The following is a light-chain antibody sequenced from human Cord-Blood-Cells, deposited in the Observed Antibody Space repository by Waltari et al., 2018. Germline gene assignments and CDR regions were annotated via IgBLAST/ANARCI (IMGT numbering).Light chain of an antibody. CDR2: KVC. J-gene: IGKJ4*01. V-gene: IGKV2-30*01. Sequence: DVVMTQSPLSLPVTLGQPASISCRSSQSLVYSDGNTYLNWFQQRPGQSPRRLIYKVCNRDSGVPDRFSGRGSGTDFTLKISRVEAEDVGVYYCMQGTHWPTFGGGTKVEIK. CDR3: MQGTHWPT. CDR1: QSLVYSDGNTY.